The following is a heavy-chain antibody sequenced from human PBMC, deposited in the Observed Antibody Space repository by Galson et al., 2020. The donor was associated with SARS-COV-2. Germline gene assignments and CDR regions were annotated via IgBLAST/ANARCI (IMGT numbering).Heavy chain of an antibody. CDR1: GGSISSYY. J-gene: IGHJ2*01. D-gene: IGHD3-22*01. CDR2: TYYSGST. Sequence: SETLSLTCTVSGGSISSYYWSWIRQPPGKGLEWIGYTYYSGSTNYNPSLKSRVTISVDTSKNQFSLKLSSVTAADTAVYYCARDSGYNWYFDLWGRGTLVTVSS. V-gene: IGHV4-59*01. CDR3: ARDSGYNWYFDL.